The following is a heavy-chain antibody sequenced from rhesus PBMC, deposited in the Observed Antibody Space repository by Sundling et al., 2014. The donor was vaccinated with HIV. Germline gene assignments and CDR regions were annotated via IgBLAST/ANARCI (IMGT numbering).Heavy chain of an antibody. Sequence: QVQLQESGPGLLKPSETLSLTCAVSGGSISGDYGWGWIRQPPGKELEWIGSIYGSGGNTYYSSSLKSRITISRDTSKNQISLKLTSVTAADTAVYYCATDRPTDCSDGICLASGYFDFWGQGAPVTVSS. V-gene: IGHV4-106*01. J-gene: IGHJ1*01. CDR3: ATDRPTDCSDGICLASGYFDF. CDR2: IYGSGGNT. D-gene: IGHD2-39*02. CDR1: GGSISGDYG.